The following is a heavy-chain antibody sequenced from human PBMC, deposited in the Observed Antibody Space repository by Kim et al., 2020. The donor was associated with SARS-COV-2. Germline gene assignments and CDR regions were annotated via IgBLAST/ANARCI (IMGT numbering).Heavy chain of an antibody. CDR1: GYTFTSYY. CDR2: VNPSGGYT. V-gene: IGHV1-46*01. J-gene: IGHJ4*02. Sequence: ASVKVSCKASGYTFTSYYIHWVRQAPGQGLEWMGIVNPSGGYTTYAQMFQGRVTMTRDTSTSTIYMELTSLRSEDTAVYYCVRDFSGYDYWGQGTLVTVS. CDR3: VRDFSGYDY. D-gene: IGHD5-12*01.